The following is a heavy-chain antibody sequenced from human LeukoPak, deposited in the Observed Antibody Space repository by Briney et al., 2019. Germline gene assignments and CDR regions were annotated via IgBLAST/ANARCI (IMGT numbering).Heavy chain of an antibody. CDR3: ARIISGIYYGDAFDV. V-gene: IGHV3-7*01. Sequence: GGSLRLSCAASGFTFRSYWMTWVRQAPGKGLEWVANIKEDGSQKYCVDSVQGRFTISRDNAKNSLYLHMDSLRAEDRAVYYCARIISGIYYGDAFDVWGQGTIVTVSS. CDR2: IKEDGSQK. CDR1: GFTFRSYW. J-gene: IGHJ3*01. D-gene: IGHD1-26*01.